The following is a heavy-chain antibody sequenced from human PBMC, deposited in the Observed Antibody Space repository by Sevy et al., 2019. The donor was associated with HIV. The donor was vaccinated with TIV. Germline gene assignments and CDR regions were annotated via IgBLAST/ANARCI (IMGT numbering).Heavy chain of an antibody. V-gene: IGHV3-30-3*01. Sequence: GGSLRLSCAASGFTFSSYAMHWVRQAPGKGLEWVAVISYDGSNKYYADSVKGRFTISRDNSKNTLYLQMNSLRAEDTAVYCCARADSSGWWGFDYWGQGTLVTVSS. D-gene: IGHD6-19*01. J-gene: IGHJ4*02. CDR2: ISYDGSNK. CDR3: ARADSSGWWGFDY. CDR1: GFTFSSYA.